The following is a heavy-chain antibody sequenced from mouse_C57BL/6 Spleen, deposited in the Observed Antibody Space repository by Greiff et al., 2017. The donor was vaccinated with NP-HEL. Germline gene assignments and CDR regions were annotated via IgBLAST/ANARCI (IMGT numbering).Heavy chain of an antibody. Sequence: VQLQQSGTVLARPGASVKMSCKTSGYTFTSYWMHWVKQRPGQGLEWIGAIYPGNSDTSYNQKFKGKAKLTAVTSASTAYMELSSLTNEDSAVYYCTFNWDVRYFDYWGQGTTLTVSS. CDR3: TFNWDVRYFDY. CDR2: IYPGNSDT. J-gene: IGHJ2*01. V-gene: IGHV1-5*01. D-gene: IGHD4-1*01. CDR1: GYTFTSYW.